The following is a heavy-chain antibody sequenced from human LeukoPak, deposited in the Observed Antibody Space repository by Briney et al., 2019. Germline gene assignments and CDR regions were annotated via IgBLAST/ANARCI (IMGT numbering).Heavy chain of an antibody. V-gene: IGHV4-39*07. CDR3: ARVFDS. J-gene: IGHJ4*02. Sequence: SETLSLTCTVSGDSVYTSDYYWGWVRQPPGKGPEWIGDIFYTGKTNYNPSLKSRVSISIDTSKNQFSLKLTSVTAADTAVYYCARVFDSWGQGTLVTVSS. CDR1: GDSVYTSDYY. CDR2: IFYTGKT.